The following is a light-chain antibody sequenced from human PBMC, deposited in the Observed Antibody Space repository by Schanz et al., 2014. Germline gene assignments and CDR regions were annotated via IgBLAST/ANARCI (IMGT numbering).Light chain of an antibody. CDR3: QQSHITPHT. CDR2: AAS. J-gene: IGKJ1*01. V-gene: IGKV1-39*01. CDR1: QSISSY. Sequence: DIQMTQSPSSLSASVGDRVTITCRASQSISSYLNWYQQKPGKAPNLLIYAASSLESGVPSRFSGSGSGTDFTLTISSLQPEDFATYYCQQSHITPHTFGQGTKVEIK.